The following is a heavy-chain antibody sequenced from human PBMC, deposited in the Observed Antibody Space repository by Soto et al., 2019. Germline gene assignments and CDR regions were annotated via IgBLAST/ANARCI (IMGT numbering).Heavy chain of an antibody. Sequence: QVQLVQSGAEVKKPGSSVKVSCKASGGTFSSYTISWVRQAPGQGLEWMGRIIPILGIANYAQKFQGRVTITADKSTSTSYMELSSLRSEDTAVYYCAGDTTHKLTEVRWGQGTLVTVSS. D-gene: IGHD7-27*01. CDR1: GGTFSSYT. V-gene: IGHV1-69*08. CDR3: AGDTTHKLTEVR. J-gene: IGHJ4*02. CDR2: IIPILGIA.